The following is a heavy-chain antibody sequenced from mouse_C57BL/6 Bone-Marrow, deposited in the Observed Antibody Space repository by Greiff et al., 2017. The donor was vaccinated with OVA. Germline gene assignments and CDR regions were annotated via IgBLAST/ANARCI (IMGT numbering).Heavy chain of an antibody. CDR3: AKHGITTVVAGYFDV. V-gene: IGHV2-9*01. CDR1: GFSLTSYG. J-gene: IGHJ1*03. D-gene: IGHD1-1*01. Sequence: VQLQQSGPGLVAPSQSLSITCTVSGFSLTSYGVDWVRQPPGKGLEWLGVIWGGGSTNYNSALMSRLSISKDNSKSQVFLKMNGLQTDDTAMYYCAKHGITTVVAGYFDVWGTGTTFTVSP. CDR2: IWGGGST.